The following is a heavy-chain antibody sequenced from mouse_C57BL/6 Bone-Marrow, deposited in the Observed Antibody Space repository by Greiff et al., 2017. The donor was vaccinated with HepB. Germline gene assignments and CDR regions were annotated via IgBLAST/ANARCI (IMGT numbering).Heavy chain of an antibody. D-gene: IGHD2-2*01. V-gene: IGHV2-5*01. CDR3: AKNKGYGFYAMDY. Sequence: QVQLKESGPGLVQPSQSLSITCTVSGFSLTSYGVHWVRQSPGKGLEWLGVIWRGGSTDYNAAFMSRLSITKDNSKSQVFFIMNSLQADDTAIYYCAKNKGYGFYAMDYWGQGTSVTVSS. J-gene: IGHJ4*01. CDR2: IWRGGST. CDR1: GFSLTSYG.